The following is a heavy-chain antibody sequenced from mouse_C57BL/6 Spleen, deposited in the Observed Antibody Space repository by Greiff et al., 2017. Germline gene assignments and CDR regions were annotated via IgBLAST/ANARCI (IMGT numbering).Heavy chain of an antibody. CDR2: IDPSDSYT. J-gene: IGHJ2*01. D-gene: IGHD1-1*01. V-gene: IGHV1-50*01. Sequence: VQLQQSGAELVKPGASVKLSCKASGYTFTSYWMQWVKQRPGQGLEWIGEIDPSDSYTNYNQKFKGKATLTVDTSSSTAYMQLSSLTSEDSAVYYCARGSSYNFDYWGQGTTLTVSS. CDR1: GYTFTSYW. CDR3: ARGSSYNFDY.